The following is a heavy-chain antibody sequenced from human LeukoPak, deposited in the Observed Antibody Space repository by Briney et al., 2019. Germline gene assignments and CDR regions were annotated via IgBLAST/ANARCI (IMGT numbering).Heavy chain of an antibody. D-gene: IGHD6-13*01. J-gene: IGHJ1*01. CDR2: ISGSGGST. CDR1: GFTFSSYA. CDR3: AKDPVLTSIAAAGTCFQH. Sequence: GGSLRLSCAASGFTFSSYAMSWVRQAPGKGLEWVSAISGSGGSTYYADSVKGRFTISRDNSRNTLYLQMNSLRAEDTAVYYCAKDPVLTSIAAAGTCFQHWGQGTLVTVSS. V-gene: IGHV3-23*01.